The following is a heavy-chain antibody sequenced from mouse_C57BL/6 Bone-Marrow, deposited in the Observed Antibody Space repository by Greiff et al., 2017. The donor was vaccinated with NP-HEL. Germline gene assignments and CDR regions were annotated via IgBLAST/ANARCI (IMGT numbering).Heavy chain of an antibody. V-gene: IGHV1-53*01. CDR1: GYTFTGYW. Sequence: QVQLKQPGTELVKPGASVKLSCKASGYTFTGYWMHWVKQRPGQGLEWIGNINPSNGGTNYNEKFKSKATLTVDKSSSTAYMQLSSLTSEDSAVYYCARGLLRRDYAMDYWGQGTSVTVSS. D-gene: IGHD2-12*01. CDR3: ARGLLRRDYAMDY. J-gene: IGHJ4*01. CDR2: INPSNGGT.